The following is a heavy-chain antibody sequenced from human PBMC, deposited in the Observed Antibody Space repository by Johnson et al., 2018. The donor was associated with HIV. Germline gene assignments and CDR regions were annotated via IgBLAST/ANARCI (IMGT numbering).Heavy chain of an antibody. CDR1: GFTFSNYA. V-gene: IGHV3-23*04. J-gene: IGHJ3*02. CDR3: ANSLLFDAFDI. CDR2: IGNK. Sequence: VQLVESGGGLVQPGGSLRLSCAASGFTFSNYAMSWVRQAPGKGLEWVSYIGNKYYADSVKGRFTISRDNSKNTFYLQMNSLRVEDTAIYYCANSLLFDAFDIWGQGTVVTVSS.